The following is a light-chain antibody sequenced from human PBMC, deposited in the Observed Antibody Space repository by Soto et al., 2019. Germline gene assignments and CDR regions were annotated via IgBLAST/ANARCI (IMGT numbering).Light chain of an antibody. V-gene: IGKV1-6*01. CDR3: LQDYSYPYS. CDR1: QDIKND. J-gene: IGKJ2*01. CDR2: SAS. Sequence: AIQMTQSPSSLSASVGDRVTITCWASQDIKNDLGWYQQKPGRAPKLLMYSASTLHTDVPSRFSGSGSGSDFTLTISSLQPEDLATYYCLQDYSYPYSFGQGTKLEIK.